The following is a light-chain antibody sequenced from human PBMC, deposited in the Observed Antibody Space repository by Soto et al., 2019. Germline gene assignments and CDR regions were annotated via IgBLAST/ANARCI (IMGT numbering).Light chain of an antibody. CDR3: QQYGSSVWT. Sequence: EVVMTQSPATLSVSPGEGVTLSCRASQGIGDTLAWYQHKPGQTPRLLIYDTSTRATGVPARFSGSRSGPEFTLTISRLEPEDFAVYACQQYGSSVWTFGQGTKVDI. CDR2: DTS. V-gene: IGKV3-15*01. J-gene: IGKJ1*01. CDR1: QGIGDT.